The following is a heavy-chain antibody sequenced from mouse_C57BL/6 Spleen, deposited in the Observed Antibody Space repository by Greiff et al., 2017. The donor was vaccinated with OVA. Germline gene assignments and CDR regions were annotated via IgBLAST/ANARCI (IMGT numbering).Heavy chain of an antibody. Sequence: QVQLQQSGAELARPGASVKLSCKASGYTFTSYGISWVKQRTGQGLEWIGEIYPRSGNTHYNEKFKGKATLTADKSSSTAYMELRSLISEDSAVYFCAREVDGYYRFAYWGQGTLVTVSA. J-gene: IGHJ3*01. CDR3: AREVDGYYRFAY. CDR2: IYPRSGNT. V-gene: IGHV1-81*01. D-gene: IGHD2-3*01. CDR1: GYTFTSYG.